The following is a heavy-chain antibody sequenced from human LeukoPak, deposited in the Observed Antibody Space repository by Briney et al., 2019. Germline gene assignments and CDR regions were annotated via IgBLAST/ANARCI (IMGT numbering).Heavy chain of an antibody. V-gene: IGHV1-2*02. J-gene: IGHJ4*02. Sequence: GASVKVSCKASGYTFTGYYMHWVRQAHGQGLEWMGWINPNSGGTNYAQKFQGRVTMTRDTSISTAYMELSRLRSDDTAVYYCARVPGYSSSWYQYWGQGTLVTVPS. CDR3: ARVPGYSSSWYQY. CDR2: INPNSGGT. CDR1: GYTFTGYY. D-gene: IGHD6-13*01.